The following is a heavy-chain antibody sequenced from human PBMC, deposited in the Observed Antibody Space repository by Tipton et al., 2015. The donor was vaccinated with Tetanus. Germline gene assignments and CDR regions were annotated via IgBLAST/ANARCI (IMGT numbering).Heavy chain of an antibody. CDR2: VSSSGNS. J-gene: IGHJ6*02. Sequence: TLSLTCTVSGGSVSSYYWTWFRQPPGKRLEWIGFVSSSGNSNYSPSLTGRVSMSLDTSKQQFSLSLTSATAADTAVYYCARGRGVRGGYYYYHGMDVWGQGTTVTVSS. CDR3: ARGRGVRGGYYYYHGMDV. D-gene: IGHD3-10*01. CDR1: GGSVSSYY. V-gene: IGHV4-4*07.